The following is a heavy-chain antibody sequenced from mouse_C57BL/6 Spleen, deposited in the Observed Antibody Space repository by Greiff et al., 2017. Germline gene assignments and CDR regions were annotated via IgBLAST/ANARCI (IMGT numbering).Heavy chain of an antibody. CDR1: GFTFSSSG. V-gene: IGHV5-6*01. CDR2: ISSGGSYT. J-gene: IGHJ2*01. CDR3: ARHGGYYGSSYQGYLDY. D-gene: IGHD1-1*01. Sequence: EVQLQESGGDLVKPGGSLKLSCAVSGFTFSSSGMSWVRQTPDKRLEWVATISSGGSYTYYPDSVKGRFTISSDNAKNTLYLQMSSLKSEDTAMYYCARHGGYYGSSYQGYLDYWGQGTTLTVSS.